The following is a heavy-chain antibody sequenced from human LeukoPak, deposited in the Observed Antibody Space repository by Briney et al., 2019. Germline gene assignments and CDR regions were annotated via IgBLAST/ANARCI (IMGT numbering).Heavy chain of an antibody. CDR1: EFTLSSYW. CDR2: IKQDGGQI. J-gene: IGHJ4*02. Sequence: GGSLRLSCAASEFTLSSYWMSWVRQAPGKGLEWVANIKQDGGQIYYLESVKGRFTVSRDNAKNSLYLQMNSLRAEDTAVYYCARLGARLMLEYWGQGTLVTVSS. D-gene: IGHD2-8*01. CDR3: ARLGARLMLEY. V-gene: IGHV3-7*01.